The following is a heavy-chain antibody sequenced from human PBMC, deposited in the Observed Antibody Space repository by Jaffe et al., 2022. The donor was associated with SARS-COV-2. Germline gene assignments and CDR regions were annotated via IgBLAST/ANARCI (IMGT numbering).Heavy chain of an antibody. CDR2: VETSSGYI. J-gene: IGHJ3*02. V-gene: IGHV3-21*01. CDR3: ARDYYGFYAFDI. CDR1: GLTFTNYN. Sequence: EVQLVESGGGLVKPGGSLRLSCAASGLTFTNYNMNWVRQAPGKGLEWVSSVETSSGYIYYADSVKGRFTISRDNAGNSLFLQMNSLRAEDTAVYYCARDYYGFYAFDIWGQGTMLTVSS. D-gene: IGHD3-10*01.